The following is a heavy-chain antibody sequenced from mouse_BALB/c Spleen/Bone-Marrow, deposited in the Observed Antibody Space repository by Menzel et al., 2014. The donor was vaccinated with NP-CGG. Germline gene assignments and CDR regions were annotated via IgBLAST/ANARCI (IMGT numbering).Heavy chain of an antibody. Sequence: QVQLQQSGAELARPGASVKLSCKASGYTFTSYWMQRVKQRPGQGLEWIGAIYPGDGDTRYTQKFKGKATLTADKSSSTAYTQLSSLASEDSAVYYCARGDPFDYWGQGTTLTVSS. J-gene: IGHJ2*01. CDR3: ARGDPFDY. CDR1: GYTFTSYW. CDR2: IYPGDGDT. V-gene: IGHV1-87*01.